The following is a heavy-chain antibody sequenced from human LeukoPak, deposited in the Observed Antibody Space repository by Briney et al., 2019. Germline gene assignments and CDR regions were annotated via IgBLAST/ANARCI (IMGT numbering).Heavy chain of an antibody. CDR3: ARDQSYYYDSSAPPTGY. J-gene: IGHJ4*02. D-gene: IGHD3-22*01. CDR1: GYTFTSYA. CDR2: IIPIFGTA. V-gene: IGHV1-69*13. Sequence: ASVKVSCKASGYTFTSYAMHWVRQAPGQRLEWMGGIIPIFGTANYAQKFQGRVTITADESTSTAYMELSSLRSEDTAVYYCARDQSYYYDSSAPPTGYWGQGTLVTVSS.